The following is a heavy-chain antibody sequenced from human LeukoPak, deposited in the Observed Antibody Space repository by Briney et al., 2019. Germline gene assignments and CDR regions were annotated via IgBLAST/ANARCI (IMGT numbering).Heavy chain of an antibody. CDR3: ARDRPMVRGVITDQFDY. V-gene: IGHV1-46*01. D-gene: IGHD3-10*01. Sequence: ASVKVSCKASGYTFTSYYMHWVRQAPGQGLEWMGIINPSGGSTSYAQKFQGRVTMTRDTSTSTVYMELSSLRSEDTAVYYCARDRPMVRGVITDQFDYWGQGTLVTVSS. J-gene: IGHJ4*02. CDR1: GYTFTSYY. CDR2: INPSGGST.